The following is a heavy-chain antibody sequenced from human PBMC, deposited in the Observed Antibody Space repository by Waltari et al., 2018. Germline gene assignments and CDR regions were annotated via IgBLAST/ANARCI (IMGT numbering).Heavy chain of an antibody. CDR3: AVTLSAAPFYGLDV. J-gene: IGHJ6*02. Sequence: QVQLVQSGAEVKKPGSSVMVSCKVSGDTLPNYAIHWVRQAPGQGLEWVGRIIPIFATVNFAQKFQDRVTITAATSTSTAYMEVSSLRSDDTAMYYCAVTLSAAPFYGLDVWGQGTTVTVFS. CDR1: GDTLPNYA. V-gene: IGHV1-69*08. CDR2: IIPIFATV. D-gene: IGHD6-13*01.